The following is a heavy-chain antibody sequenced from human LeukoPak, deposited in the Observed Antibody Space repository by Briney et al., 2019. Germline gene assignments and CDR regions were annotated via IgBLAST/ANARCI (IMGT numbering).Heavy chain of an antibody. Sequence: GGSLRLSCAATGFTFSSYAMSWVRQAPGKGLEWVSAISGSGGSTYYADSVKGRFTISRDNSKNTLYLQMNSLRAEDTAVYYCAKDLFPNVVVTATFDYWGQGTLVTVSS. CDR1: GFTFSSYA. D-gene: IGHD2-21*02. J-gene: IGHJ4*02. CDR3: AKDLFPNVVVTATFDY. V-gene: IGHV3-23*01. CDR2: ISGSGGST.